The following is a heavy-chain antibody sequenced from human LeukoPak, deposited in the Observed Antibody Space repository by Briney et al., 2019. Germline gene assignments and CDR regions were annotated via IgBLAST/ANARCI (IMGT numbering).Heavy chain of an antibody. J-gene: IGHJ6*03. Sequence: ASVKVSCKASGYTFTSYDINWVRQATGQGLEWMGWMNPNSGNTGYAQKFQGRVTMTRNTSISTAYMELSSLRSEDTAAYYCARGPTINFWSGYWGGLYYYYYMDVWGKGTTVTVSS. CDR1: GYTFTSYD. CDR2: MNPNSGNT. CDR3: ARGPTINFWSGYWGGLYYYYYMDV. V-gene: IGHV1-8*01. D-gene: IGHD3-3*01.